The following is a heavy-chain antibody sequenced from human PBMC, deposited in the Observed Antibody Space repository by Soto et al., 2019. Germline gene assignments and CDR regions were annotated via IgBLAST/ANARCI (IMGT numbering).Heavy chain of an antibody. Sequence: GASVKVSCKAAAYTFTSYDINWVRQATGQDFEWMGWMNPNNGNTAYAQKFQGRVTITADESTSTAYMELSSLRSEDTAVYYCARDRGPSSGYYPYWFDPWGQGTLVTVSS. J-gene: IGHJ5*02. D-gene: IGHD3-22*01. CDR2: MNPNNGNT. CDR1: AYTFTSYD. CDR3: ARDRGPSSGYYPYWFDP. V-gene: IGHV1-8*01.